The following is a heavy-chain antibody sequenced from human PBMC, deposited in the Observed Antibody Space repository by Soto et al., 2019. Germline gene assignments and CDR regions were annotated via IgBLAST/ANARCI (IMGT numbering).Heavy chain of an antibody. CDR3: GRDRAITIFGVVSRHYYGMDV. V-gene: IGHV3-30-3*01. CDR1: GFTFSSYA. D-gene: IGHD3-3*01. Sequence: QVQLVESGGGAVQSGRSLRLSCAASGFTFSSYALHWVRQAPGKGLEWVAVISYDGSSEYYTESVKGRFTVSRDNSKNPLYWEMNSLRPDDTAVYYCGRDRAITIFGVVSRHYYGMDVWGQGTTVIVSS. J-gene: IGHJ6*02. CDR2: ISYDGSSE.